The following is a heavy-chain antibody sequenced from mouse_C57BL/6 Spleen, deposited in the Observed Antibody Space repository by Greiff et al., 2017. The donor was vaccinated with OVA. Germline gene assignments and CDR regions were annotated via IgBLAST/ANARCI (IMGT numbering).Heavy chain of an antibody. CDR1: GYTFTDYE. D-gene: IGHD2-4*01. V-gene: IGHV1-15*01. CDR2: IDPETGGT. Sequence: VQVVESGAELVRPGASVTLSCKASGYTFTDYEMHWVKQTPVHGLEWIGAIDPETGGTAYNQKFKGKAILTADKSSSTAYMELRSLTSEDSAVYYCTLGLRRDYWGQGTTLTVSS. J-gene: IGHJ2*01. CDR3: TLGLRRDY.